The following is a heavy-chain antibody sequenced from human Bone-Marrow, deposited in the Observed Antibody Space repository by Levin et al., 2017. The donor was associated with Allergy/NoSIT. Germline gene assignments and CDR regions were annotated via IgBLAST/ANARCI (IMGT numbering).Heavy chain of an antibody. Sequence: GESLKISCAASGFTFDDYGMTWVRQAPGKGLEWVTTISWNGGNTAYADSVKGRFTISRDNAKNSLSLQMNSLRAEDTALYFCARLRDSASWFKGAFDIWGHGTMVTVSS. CDR3: ARLRDSASWFKGAFDI. V-gene: IGHV3-20*04. D-gene: IGHD2-2*01. J-gene: IGHJ3*02. CDR1: GFTFDDYG. CDR2: ISWNGGNT.